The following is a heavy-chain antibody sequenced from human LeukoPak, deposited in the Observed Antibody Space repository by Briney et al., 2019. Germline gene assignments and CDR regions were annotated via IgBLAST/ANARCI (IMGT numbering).Heavy chain of an antibody. V-gene: IGHV3-23*01. CDR2: ISGSGGST. CDR3: AKIPVTYYYDSSGYEFDY. Sequence: GGSLRLSCAASGFTFSSYGMSWVRQAPGKGLEWVSAISGSGGSTYYADSVKGRFTISRDNSKNTLYLQMNGLRTEDTAVYYCAKIPVTYYYDSSGYEFDYWGQGTLVTVSS. J-gene: IGHJ4*02. D-gene: IGHD3-22*01. CDR1: GFTFSSYG.